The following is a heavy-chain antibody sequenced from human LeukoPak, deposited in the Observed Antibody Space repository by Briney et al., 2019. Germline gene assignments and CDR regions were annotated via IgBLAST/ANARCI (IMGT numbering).Heavy chain of an antibody. Sequence: PGGSLRLSCAASGFTFSSYEMNWVRQAPGKGLEWVSYISSSGSTIYYADSVKGRFTISRDNSKNTLYLQMNSLRAEDTAVYYCARDLKQQLVNNPLDYWGQGTLVTVSS. CDR1: GFTFSSYE. V-gene: IGHV3-48*03. CDR2: ISSSGSTI. J-gene: IGHJ4*02. CDR3: ARDLKQQLVNNPLDY. D-gene: IGHD6-13*01.